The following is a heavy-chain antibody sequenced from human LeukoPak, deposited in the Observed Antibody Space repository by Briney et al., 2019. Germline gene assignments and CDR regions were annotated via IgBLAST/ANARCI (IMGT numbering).Heavy chain of an antibody. J-gene: IGHJ4*02. D-gene: IGHD5-18*01. CDR2: IYSGGST. V-gene: IGHV3-53*01. CDR3: ARGYSYGFDY. Sequence: GGSLRLSCAASGSTVSSDYMSWVRQAPGKGLEWVSVIYSGGSTYYADSVKGRFTISRDNSKNTLDLQMNSLRAEDTAVYYCARGYSYGFDYWGQGTLVTVSS. CDR1: GSTVSSDY.